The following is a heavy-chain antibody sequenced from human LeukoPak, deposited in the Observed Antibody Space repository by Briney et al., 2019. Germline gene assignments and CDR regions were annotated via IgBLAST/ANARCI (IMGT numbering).Heavy chain of an antibody. V-gene: IGHV3-30*04. CDR1: GFTFSHYA. Sequence: DPGRSLRLSCAASGFTFSHYALHWVRQAPGKGLEWVALIGHDGADKYYADSVKGRFLISRDNSKNMLFLQMNSLIIGDTAVYYCARNSDYYDYSPQSVWGQGTLVTVS. CDR2: IGHDGADK. J-gene: IGHJ4*02. D-gene: IGHD3-22*01. CDR3: ARNSDYYDYSPQSV.